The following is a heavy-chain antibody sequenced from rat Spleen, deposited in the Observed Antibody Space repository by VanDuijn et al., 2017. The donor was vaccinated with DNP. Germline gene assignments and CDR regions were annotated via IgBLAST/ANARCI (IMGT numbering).Heavy chain of an antibody. CDR2: SSYDGTST. V-gene: IGHV5S10*01. Sequence: EVQLVESGGGLVQPGRSLKLSCAASGFTFSDCYMAWVRQAPTKGLEWVATSSYDGTSTYYRGSVKGRFSLSRDNAKSTLYLQVNSLRSEDTATYYCTSNPHIRTAAPFDYWGQGVMVTVSS. CDR3: TSNPHIRTAAPFDY. D-gene: IGHD3-8*01. CDR1: GFTFSDCY. J-gene: IGHJ2*01.